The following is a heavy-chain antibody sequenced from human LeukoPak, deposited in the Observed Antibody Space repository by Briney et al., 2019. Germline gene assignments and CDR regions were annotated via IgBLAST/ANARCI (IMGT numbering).Heavy chain of an antibody. CDR3: ARETEMANLDY. D-gene: IGHD5-24*01. J-gene: IGHJ4*02. Sequence: GRSLRLSCAASGFTFSSYIMHWVRQAPGQGLEWVANIKQDGSEKYYVDSVKGRFTISRDNAKKSLYLQMNSLRAEDTAVYYCARETEMANLDYWGQGTLVTVSS. V-gene: IGHV3-7*04. CDR2: IKQDGSEK. CDR1: GFTFSSYI.